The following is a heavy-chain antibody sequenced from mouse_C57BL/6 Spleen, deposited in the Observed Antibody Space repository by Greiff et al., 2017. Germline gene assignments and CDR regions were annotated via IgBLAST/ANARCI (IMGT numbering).Heavy chain of an antibody. Sequence: QVQLQQSGAELVKPGASVKISCKASGYAFSSYWMNWVKQRPGKGLEWIGQIYPGDGDTNYNGKFKGKATLTADKSSSTAYMQLSSLTSEDSAVYFCAREGYDGYYFFAYWGQGTLVTVSA. D-gene: IGHD2-3*01. CDR3: AREGYDGYYFFAY. J-gene: IGHJ3*01. V-gene: IGHV1-80*01. CDR1: GYAFSSYW. CDR2: IYPGDGDT.